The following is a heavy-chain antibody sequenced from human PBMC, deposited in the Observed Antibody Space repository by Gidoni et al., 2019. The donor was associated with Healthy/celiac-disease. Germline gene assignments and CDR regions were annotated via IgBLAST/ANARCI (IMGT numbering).Heavy chain of an antibody. Sequence: EVQLVESGGGLVKPGGSLRLSCAASGFPFRSYSMNWVRQAPGKGLEWVSSISSSSSYIYYADSVKGRFTISRDNAKNSLYLQMNSLRAEDTAVYYCAMYSSSSHYYYMDVWGKGTTVTVSS. CDR1: GFPFRSYS. D-gene: IGHD6-6*01. J-gene: IGHJ6*03. V-gene: IGHV3-21*01. CDR2: ISSSSSYI. CDR3: AMYSSSSHYYYMDV.